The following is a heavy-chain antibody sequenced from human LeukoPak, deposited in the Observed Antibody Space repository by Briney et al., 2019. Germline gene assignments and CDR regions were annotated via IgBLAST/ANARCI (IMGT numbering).Heavy chain of an antibody. V-gene: IGHV3-30-3*01. CDR3: ARDSLIFGVVITFDY. J-gene: IGHJ4*02. CDR2: TSYDGSNK. Sequence: GGSLRLSCAASGFSFSSDAMHWVRQAPGKGLEWVAVTSYDGSNKYYADSVKGRFTISRDNSKNTLYLQMNSLRAEDTAVYYCARDSLIFGVVITFDYWGQGTLVTVSS. CDR1: GFSFSSDA. D-gene: IGHD3-3*01.